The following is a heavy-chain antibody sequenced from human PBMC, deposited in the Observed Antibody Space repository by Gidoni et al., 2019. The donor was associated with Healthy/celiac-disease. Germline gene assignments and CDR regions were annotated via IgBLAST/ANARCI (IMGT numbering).Heavy chain of an antibody. CDR1: AGSISSGGYY. Sequence: QVQLHASGPGLVIPYRTLSITCTVYAGSISSGGYYWRWIRQPPGKSLEWIGYIYYSGSTYYNQSLKSRVTIEVDTYKNQFSRKLSAVTAADTAVYYCARDTPNYPEYRSWGQGTLVTVSS. D-gene: IGHD2-2*02. J-gene: IGHJ4*02. CDR2: IYYSGST. CDR3: ARDTPNYPEYRS. V-gene: IGHV4-31*03.